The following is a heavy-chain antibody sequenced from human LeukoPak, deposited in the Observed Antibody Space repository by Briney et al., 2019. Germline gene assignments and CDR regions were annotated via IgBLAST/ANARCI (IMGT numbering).Heavy chain of an antibody. V-gene: IGHV3-30*18. CDR2: ISYDGSNK. CDR3: AKDLLSSGLDI. J-gene: IGHJ3*02. D-gene: IGHD6-19*01. Sequence: GGSLRLSCAASGFTFSSYGMHWVRQAPGKGLEWVAVISYDGSNKYYADSVKGRFTISRDNSKNTLYLQMNSLRAEDTAVYYCAKDLLSSGLDIWGQGTMVTVSS. CDR1: GFTFSSYG.